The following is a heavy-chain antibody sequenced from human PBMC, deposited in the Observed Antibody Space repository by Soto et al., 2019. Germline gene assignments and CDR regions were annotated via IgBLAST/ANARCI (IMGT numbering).Heavy chain of an antibody. D-gene: IGHD4-17*01. CDR1: GYTFTGYY. J-gene: IGHJ4*02. V-gene: IGHV1-2*04. CDR2: INPNSGGT. CDR3: ARRGGGDYHTHFDY. Sequence: ASVKVSCKASGYTFTGYYMHWVRQAPGQGLEWMGWINPNSGGTNYAQKFQGWVTMTRDTSISTAYMELSRLRSDDTAVYYCARRGGGDYHTHFDYWGQGTLVTVSS.